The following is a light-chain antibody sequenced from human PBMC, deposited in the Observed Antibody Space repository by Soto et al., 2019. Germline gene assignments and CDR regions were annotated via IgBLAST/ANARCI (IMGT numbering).Light chain of an antibody. CDR1: RSLGNK. Sequence: EIQLTPSPTSLSSSVVDRVTLTCRASRSLGNKLDWYQQRPGQAPLLLIYSASSLQSGVPSRFSGSSSGTDFTLTISGLQPEDFATYYCQQSFRPHIAFGQGTRLEI. V-gene: IGKV1-39*01. J-gene: IGKJ5*01. CDR3: QQSFRPHIA. CDR2: SAS.